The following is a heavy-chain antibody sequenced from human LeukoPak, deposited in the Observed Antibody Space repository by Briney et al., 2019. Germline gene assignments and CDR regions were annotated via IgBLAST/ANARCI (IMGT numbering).Heavy chain of an antibody. V-gene: IGHV3-21*01. CDR3: ARDNRLRSSGWHRGEFDY. CDR2: ISSSSSYI. J-gene: IGHJ4*02. Sequence: NRGESLKISCAASGFTFSSYSVNWVRQAPGKGLEWVSSISSSSSYIYYADSVKGRFTIPRDNAKNSLYLQMNSLRAEDTAVYYCARDNRLRSSGWHRGEFDYWGQGTLVTVSS. D-gene: IGHD6-19*01. CDR1: GFTFSSYS.